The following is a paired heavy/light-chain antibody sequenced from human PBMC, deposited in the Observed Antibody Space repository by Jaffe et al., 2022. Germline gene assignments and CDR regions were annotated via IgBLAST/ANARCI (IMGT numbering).Light chain of an antibody. V-gene: IGKV3-20*01. CDR3: QQYGTSPSYT. CDR2: AAS. CDR1: QSVRSNY. J-gene: IGKJ2*01. Sequence: EIVLTQSPGTLALSPGERATLSCRASQSVRSNYLAWYQQKPGQAPRLLIYAASNRATGIPDRFSGSGSGTDFTLSISRLEPEDFAVYYCQQYGTSPSYTFGPGTKLEIK.
Heavy chain of an antibody. Sequence: QVQLQESGPGLVKPSQTLSLTCTVSGGSISGNTYFWSWIRQPAGKGLEWIGRIYNSGSTNYNPSLQSRVAISIDTSKNQFSLKLISVTASDTAVYYCARVPYDTGYYYFDYWGQGNLVTVSS. CDR1: GGSISGNTYF. CDR3: ARVPYDTGYYYFDY. J-gene: IGHJ4*02. CDR2: IYNSGST. V-gene: IGHV4-61*02. D-gene: IGHD5-12*01.